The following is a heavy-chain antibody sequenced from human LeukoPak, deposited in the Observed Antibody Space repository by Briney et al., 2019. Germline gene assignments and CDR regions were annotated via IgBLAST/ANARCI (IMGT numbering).Heavy chain of an antibody. J-gene: IGHJ4*02. CDR2: ISSEGSST. D-gene: IGHD2-15*01. Sequence: PGGSLRLSCAASGFTFNSYWMHWVRQVPGKGLVWVSRISSEGSSTSYADSVKGRFTISRDNARNTLNLQMDSLRAEDTAVYYRARDQRFCSGGTCYSAFDYWGQGTLVTVSS. CDR1: GFTFNSYW. CDR3: ARDQRFCSGGTCYSAFDY. V-gene: IGHV3-74*01.